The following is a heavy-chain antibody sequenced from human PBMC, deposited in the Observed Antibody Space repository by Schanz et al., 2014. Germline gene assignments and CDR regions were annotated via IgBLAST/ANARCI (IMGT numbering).Heavy chain of an antibody. CDR3: ARPRFDYGEVDY. V-gene: IGHV3-NL1*01. D-gene: IGHD4-17*01. Sequence: QAQLMESGGGVVQPGTSLILSCSVSGFSLNTYGIHWFRQPAGKGLEWVSTISASGGSTYYADSVRGRFTISRDRFQNTLYLRMSSLRAEDTAVYYCARPRFDYGEVDYWGQGTLVTVSS. CDR2: ISASGGST. CDR1: GFSLNTYG. J-gene: IGHJ4*02.